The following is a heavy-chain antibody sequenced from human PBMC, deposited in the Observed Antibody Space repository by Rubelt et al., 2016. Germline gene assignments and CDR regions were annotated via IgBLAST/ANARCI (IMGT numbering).Heavy chain of an antibody. Sequence: EVQLLESGGDLVQPGGSLTLSCAASGFIFNNFAMSWVRPPPGKGLEWVSSIIGGGGTANSAASVKGRFTISRDNSKNTLFIQRNSLRAEDTAIYYCAKNREVKDGYKYFDSWGQGTLVTVS. V-gene: IGHV3-23*01. D-gene: IGHD5-24*01. CDR2: IIGGGGTA. J-gene: IGHJ4*02. CDR3: AKNREVKDGYKYFDS. CDR1: GFIFNNFA.